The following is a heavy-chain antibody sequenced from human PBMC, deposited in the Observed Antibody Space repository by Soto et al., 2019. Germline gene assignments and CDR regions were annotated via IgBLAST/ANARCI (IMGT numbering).Heavy chain of an antibody. CDR2: ISSSSSYI. V-gene: IGHV3-21*01. D-gene: IGHD3-22*01. J-gene: IGHJ4*02. CDR3: ARDYHSSGYYDYFDY. Sequence: EVQLVESGGGLVKPGGSLRLSCAASGFTFSSYSMNCVRQAPGKGLEWVSSISSSSSYIYYADSVKGRFTISRDNAKNSLYLQMNSLRAEDTAVYYCARDYHSSGYYDYFDYWGQGTLVTVSS. CDR1: GFTFSSYS.